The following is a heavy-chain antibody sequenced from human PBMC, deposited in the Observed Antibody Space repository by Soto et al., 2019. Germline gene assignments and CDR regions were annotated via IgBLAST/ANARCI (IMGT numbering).Heavy chain of an antibody. Sequence: SETLSLTCTVSGGSISSYYWSWIRQPPGKGLEWIGYIYYSGSTNYNPSLKSRVTISVDTSKNQFSLKLSSVTAADTATYYCATSYGDSYYYYYGMDVWGQGTTVTVSS. J-gene: IGHJ6*02. CDR2: IYYSGST. CDR3: ATSYGDSYYYYYGMDV. D-gene: IGHD4-17*01. CDR1: GGSISSYY. V-gene: IGHV4-59*01.